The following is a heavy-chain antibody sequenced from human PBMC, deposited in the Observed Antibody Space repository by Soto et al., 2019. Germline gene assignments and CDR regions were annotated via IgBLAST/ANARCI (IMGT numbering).Heavy chain of an antibody. CDR2: INHNTGGT. CDR3: AGNYFNGGGYYYVDS. Sequence: QVQLVQSGAEVQKPGASVKVSCEASGYTFTDYFIHWVRQATGQGLERMGWINHNTGGTNYAQGFQGRVTITGDTSISTASLELSSLRSDDTAVYYCAGNYFNGGGYYYVDSWGQGTLVTVSS. J-gene: IGHJ4*02. V-gene: IGHV1-2*02. CDR1: GYTFTDYF. D-gene: IGHD3-22*01.